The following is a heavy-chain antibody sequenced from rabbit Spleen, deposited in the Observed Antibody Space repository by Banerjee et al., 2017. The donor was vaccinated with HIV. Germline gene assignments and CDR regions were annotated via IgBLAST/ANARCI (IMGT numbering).Heavy chain of an antibody. V-gene: IGHV1S7*01. Sequence: QLKESGGGLVQPGGSLKLSCKASGFTLSSYYMNWVRQAPGKGLEWIGYIDPVFGITYYANWVNGRFSISRENAQNTVFLQMTSLTAADTATYFCVRDRADIGGDYGPYYFDLWGPGTLVTVS. J-gene: IGHJ4*01. D-gene: IGHD2-1*01. CDR3: VRDRADIGGDYGPYYFDL. CDR2: IDPVFGIT. CDR1: GFTLSSYY.